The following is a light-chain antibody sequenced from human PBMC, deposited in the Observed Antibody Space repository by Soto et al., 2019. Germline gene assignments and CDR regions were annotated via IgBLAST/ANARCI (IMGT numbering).Light chain of an antibody. CDR2: GAS. J-gene: IGKJ1*01. CDR1: QSVTSSY. CDR3: QQYNNWPPWT. V-gene: IGKV3-20*01. Sequence: EIVLTQSPGTPSLSPRXRXXLXXXXIQSVTSSYLAWYQQKPGQAPRLLIYGASSRATGIPDRFSGSGSGTEFTLTISSLQSEDFAVYYCQQYNNWPPWTFGQGTKV.